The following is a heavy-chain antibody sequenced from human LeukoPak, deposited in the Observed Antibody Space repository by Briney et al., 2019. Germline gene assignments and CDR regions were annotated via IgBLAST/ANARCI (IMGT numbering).Heavy chain of an antibody. CDR3: ARGSPTLCAFDI. D-gene: IGHD3-16*01. Sequence: SETLSLTCAVYGGSFSGYYWSWFGQPPGKGLEWIGEINHSGSTNYNPPLKSRVTISVDTSKNQFSLKLSSVTAADTAVYYCARGSPTLCAFDIWGQGTMVTVSS. CDR2: INHSGST. J-gene: IGHJ3*02. CDR1: GGSFSGYY. V-gene: IGHV4-34*01.